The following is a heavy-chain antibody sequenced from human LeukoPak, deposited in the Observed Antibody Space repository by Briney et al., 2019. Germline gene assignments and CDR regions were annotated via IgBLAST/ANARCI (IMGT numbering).Heavy chain of an antibody. J-gene: IGHJ4*02. V-gene: IGHV4-59*01. Sequence: PSETLSLTCTVSGGSISSYYWSWIRQPPGKGLEWIGYVYYSGSTNYNPSLKSRVTISVDTSKNQFSLKLSSVTAADTAVYYCARVGTYGSGSYLSWLDYWGQGTLVTVSS. D-gene: IGHD3-10*01. CDR3: ARVGTYGSGSYLSWLDY. CDR2: VYYSGST. CDR1: GGSISSYY.